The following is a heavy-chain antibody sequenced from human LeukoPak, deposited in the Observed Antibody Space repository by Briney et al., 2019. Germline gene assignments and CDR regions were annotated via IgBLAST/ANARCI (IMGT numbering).Heavy chain of an antibody. CDR1: GYTFTSYG. Sequence: ASVKVSCKASGYTFTSYGINWVRQATGQGLEWMGWMNPNSGNTGYAQKFQGRVTMTRNTSISTAYMELSSLRSEDTAVYYCARGQYYYDSSGYYLNAFDIWGQGTMVTVSS. V-gene: IGHV1-8*02. CDR3: ARGQYYYDSSGYYLNAFDI. CDR2: MNPNSGNT. J-gene: IGHJ3*02. D-gene: IGHD3-22*01.